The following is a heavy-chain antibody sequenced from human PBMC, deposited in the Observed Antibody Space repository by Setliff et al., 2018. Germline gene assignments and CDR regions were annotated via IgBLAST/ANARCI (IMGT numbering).Heavy chain of an antibody. CDR2: IKQDGSEK. J-gene: IGHJ6*03. CDR3: AREGVGFRFYYAYMDV. CDR1: GFTFSSYW. Sequence: PWGSLRLSCAASGFTFSSYWMSWVRQAPGKGLEWVANIKQDGSEKYYVDSVKGRFTISRDNAKNSLYLQMNSLRGEDTAVYYCAREGVGFRFYYAYMDVWGKGTTVTVSS. V-gene: IGHV3-7*01. D-gene: IGHD3-10*01.